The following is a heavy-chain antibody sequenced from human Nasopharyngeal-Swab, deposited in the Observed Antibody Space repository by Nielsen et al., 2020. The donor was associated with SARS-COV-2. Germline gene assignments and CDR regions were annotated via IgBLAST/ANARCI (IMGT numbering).Heavy chain of an antibody. Sequence: GGSLRLSCAASGFTFSSYALSWVRQAAGDGLEWVSAISGSGDSTYYTDSVRGRFTISRDNSKNTLTLQMNSLRVEDTAIYYCAKDRDSGDGSEEYYHYYGMDVWGQGTTVTVSS. CDR2: ISGSGDST. J-gene: IGHJ6*02. D-gene: IGHD5-12*01. CDR1: GFTFSSYA. CDR3: AKDRDSGDGSEEYYHYYGMDV. V-gene: IGHV3-23*01.